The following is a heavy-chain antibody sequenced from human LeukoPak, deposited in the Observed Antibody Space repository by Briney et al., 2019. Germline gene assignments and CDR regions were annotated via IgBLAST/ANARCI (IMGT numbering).Heavy chain of an antibody. D-gene: IGHD6-13*01. J-gene: IGHJ4*02. V-gene: IGHV3-74*01. CDR3: ARDLEYSSSYGGGSCRDY. Sequence: PGGSLRLSCAASGFTFSSYWMHWVRQAPGKGLVWVSRINSDESTINYADSVKGRFTISRDNAENTLYLQMNSLRAEDTAVYYCARDLEYSSSYGGGSCRDYWGQGTLVTVSS. CDR1: GFTFSSYW. CDR2: INSDESTI.